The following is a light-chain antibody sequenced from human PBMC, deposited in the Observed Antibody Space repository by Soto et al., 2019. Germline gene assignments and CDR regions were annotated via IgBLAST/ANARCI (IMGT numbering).Light chain of an antibody. CDR1: QSVSSY. Sequence: EIVMTQSPATLSVSPGERATLSCRASQSVSSYLAWYQQKPGQAPRLLIYGASTRATGIPARFSGSGSGTEFTLTISSLQYEYFAVYYCQQYNNCPRTFGQGTKVEIK. J-gene: IGKJ1*01. CDR2: GAS. V-gene: IGKV3-15*01. CDR3: QQYNNCPRT.